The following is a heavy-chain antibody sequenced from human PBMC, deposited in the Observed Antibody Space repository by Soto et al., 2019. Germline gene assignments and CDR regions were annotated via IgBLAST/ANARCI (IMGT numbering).Heavy chain of an antibody. V-gene: IGHV1-18*01. CDR3: ARDTSNTIFGVVISNWFDP. D-gene: IGHD3-3*01. CDR1: GYTLTSYA. J-gene: IGHJ5*02. CDR2: INADNGNT. Sequence: ASVKVSCKTSGYTLTSYAMHWVRQATGQRLEWMGWINADNGNTNYAQKFQGRVTMTTDTSTSTAYMELRSLRSDDTAVYYCARDTSNTIFGVVISNWFDPWGQGTLVTVS.